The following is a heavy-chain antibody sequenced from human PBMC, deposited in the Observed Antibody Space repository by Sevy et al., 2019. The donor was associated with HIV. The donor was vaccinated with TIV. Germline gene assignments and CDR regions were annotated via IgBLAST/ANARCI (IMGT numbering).Heavy chain of an antibody. CDR2: INPNSGGT. D-gene: IGHD5-12*01. Sequence: ASVKVSCKASGYTFTGYCMHWVRHAPGEGLEWMGGINPNSGGTNYAQKFQGRVTMSRDTSSSTAYMELSRLRSDDTAVYFCARVQDIVPHGGDDYWGQGTLVTVSS. CDR3: ARVQDIVPHGGDDY. V-gene: IGHV1-2*02. CDR1: GYTFTGYC. J-gene: IGHJ4*02.